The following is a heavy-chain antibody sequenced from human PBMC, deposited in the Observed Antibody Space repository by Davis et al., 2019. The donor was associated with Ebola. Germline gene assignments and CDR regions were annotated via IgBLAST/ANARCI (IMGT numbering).Heavy chain of an antibody. D-gene: IGHD2-2*01. CDR3: ARVGRYCSSTSCLLYYYYGMDV. CDR2: IYHSGST. Sequence: SETLSLTCAVSGGSISSGGYSWSWIRQPPGKGLEWIGYIYHSGSTYYNPSLKSRVTISVDRSKNQFSLKLSSVTAADTAVYYCARVGRYCSSTSCLLYYYYGMDVWGKGTTVTVSS. V-gene: IGHV4-30-2*01. J-gene: IGHJ6*04. CDR1: GGSISSGGYS.